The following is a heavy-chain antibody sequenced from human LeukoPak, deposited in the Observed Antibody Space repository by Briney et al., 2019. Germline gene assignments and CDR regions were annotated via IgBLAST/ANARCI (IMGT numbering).Heavy chain of an antibody. Sequence: ASVRVSCKASGYTFTGYYMHWVRQAPGQGLEWMGWINPNSGGTNYAQKFQGRVTMTRDTSISTAYMELSRPRSDDTAVYYCARDRVVVVPAATAYYYYGMDVWGQGTTVTVSS. J-gene: IGHJ6*02. CDR3: ARDRVVVVPAATAYYYYGMDV. CDR2: INPNSGGT. CDR1: GYTFTGYY. V-gene: IGHV1-2*02. D-gene: IGHD2-2*01.